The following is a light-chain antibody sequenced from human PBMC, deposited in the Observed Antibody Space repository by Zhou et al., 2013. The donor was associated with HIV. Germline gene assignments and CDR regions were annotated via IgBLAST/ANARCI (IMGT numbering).Light chain of an antibody. CDR3: QQYYGTPLT. J-gene: IGKJ2*01. CDR2: WAS. Sequence: DIVMTQSPDSLAASLGERATISCKSSQSIFYRSSEKNYLAWYQQKPGQSPKLLIYWASTRETGVPDRFSGSGSGTEFSLTISSLQAEDVAIYFCQQYYGTPLTFGQGTKVEI. CDR1: QSIFYRSSEKNY. V-gene: IGKV4-1*01.